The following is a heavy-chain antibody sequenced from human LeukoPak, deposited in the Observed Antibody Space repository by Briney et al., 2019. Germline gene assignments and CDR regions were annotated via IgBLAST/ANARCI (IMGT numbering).Heavy chain of an antibody. Sequence: SESLSLTCIVSGGSISPYFWSWIRQPPGKGLEWIGYIHYSGSTNYNPSLKSRVTISVDTSKNQFSLKLSSVTAADTAVYYCARDRGSGWYVYWGQGTLVTVSS. J-gene: IGHJ4*02. CDR3: ARDRGSGWYVY. V-gene: IGHV4-59*12. D-gene: IGHD6-19*01. CDR2: IHYSGST. CDR1: GGSISPYF.